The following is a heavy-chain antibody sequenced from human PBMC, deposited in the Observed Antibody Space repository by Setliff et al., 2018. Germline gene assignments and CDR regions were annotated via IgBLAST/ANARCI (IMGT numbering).Heavy chain of an antibody. CDR2: IYHSGST. D-gene: IGHD3-3*01. J-gene: IGHJ5*02. V-gene: IGHV4-4*02. CDR1: GDSISSSNW. Sequence: SETLSLTCAVSGDSISSSNWWNWVRQPPGKGLEWIGEIYHSGSTKYNPSLKSRVTISVDKSKNQFSLKLSSVTAADTAVYYCARRPLYHYDFWSNWFDPWGQGTLVTVSS. CDR3: ARRPLYHYDFWSNWFDP.